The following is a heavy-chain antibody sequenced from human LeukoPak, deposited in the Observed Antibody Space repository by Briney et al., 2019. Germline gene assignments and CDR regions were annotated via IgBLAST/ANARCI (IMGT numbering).Heavy chain of an antibody. CDR2: LNTDGSST. CDR1: GFTFSRYW. V-gene: IGHV3-74*03. D-gene: IGHD2-8*01. Sequence: PGGSLRLSCAAYGFTFSRYWMHWVRQAPGKGLVWVSRLNTDGSSTEYADSVKGRFTISRDNAKNTVYLQMNSLRAEDTAVYYCARDANYPSVSDQWGQGTLVTVSS. J-gene: IGHJ4*02. CDR3: ARDANYPSVSDQ.